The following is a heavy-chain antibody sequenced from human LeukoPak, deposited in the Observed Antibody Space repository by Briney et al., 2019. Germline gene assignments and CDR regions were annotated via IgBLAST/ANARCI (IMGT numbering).Heavy chain of an antibody. CDR1: GYSISSGYY. J-gene: IGHJ6*02. D-gene: IGHD4-17*01. V-gene: IGHV4-38-2*02. CDR2: IYHSGST. Sequence: SETLSLTCTVSGYSISSGYYWGWIRQPPGKGLEWIGSIYHSGSTYYNPSLKSRVTISVDTSKNQFSLKLSSVTAADTAVYYCARDAHDYGDSYYYYGMDVWGQGTTVTVSS. CDR3: ARDAHDYGDSYYYYGMDV.